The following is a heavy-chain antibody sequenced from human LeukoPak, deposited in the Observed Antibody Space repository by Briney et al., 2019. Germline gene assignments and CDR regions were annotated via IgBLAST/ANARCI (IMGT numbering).Heavy chain of an antibody. V-gene: IGHV3-30*02. CDR2: IRYDGSNK. D-gene: IGHD2-8*01. Sequence: GGSLTLFCAASGFIFSIYGMHWVRQAPGKGLEWVAFIRYDGSNKYYADSVKGRYNISRDNSENTMYMQMDSLRAEDTAVYYCAKMDGLELLMVFDYGGKGTLVTVSS. CDR3: AKMDGLELLMVFDY. CDR1: GFIFSIYG. J-gene: IGHJ4*02.